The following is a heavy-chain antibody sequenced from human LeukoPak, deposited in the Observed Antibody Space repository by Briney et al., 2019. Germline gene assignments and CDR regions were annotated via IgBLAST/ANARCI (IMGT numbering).Heavy chain of an antibody. CDR1: GGYISGDY. Sequence: SETLAITCPGSGGYISGDYWSLLRQPPWKGLEWLGFIYYSGSTNYNPPLRSRVTIAVDPSKNQFSLRLSSVTAADAAVYYCARDRGSGGGFDFWGQGTLVTVSS. J-gene: IGHJ4*02. CDR3: ARDRGSGGGFDF. V-gene: IGHV4-59*01. D-gene: IGHD3-10*01. CDR2: IYYSGST.